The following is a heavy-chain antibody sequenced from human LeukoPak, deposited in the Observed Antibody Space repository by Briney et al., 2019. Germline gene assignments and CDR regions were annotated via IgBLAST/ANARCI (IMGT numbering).Heavy chain of an antibody. CDR2: ISGSGGST. CDR1: GFTFSSYA. J-gene: IGHJ4*02. V-gene: IGHV3-23*01. CDR3: AKDLGVSSSSSEY. D-gene: IGHD2-2*01. Sequence: GGSLRLSCAASGFTFSSYAMSWVRQAPGKGLEWVSAISGSGGSTYYADSVKGRFTISRDNSKNTLYLQVNSLRAEDTAVYYCAKDLGVSSSSSEYWGQGTLVTVSS.